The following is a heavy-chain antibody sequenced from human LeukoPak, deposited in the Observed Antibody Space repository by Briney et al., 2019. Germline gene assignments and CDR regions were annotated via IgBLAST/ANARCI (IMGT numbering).Heavy chain of an antibody. Sequence: SETLSLTCAVYGGSFSGYYWSWIRQPPGKGLEWIGEINHSGNTNSNPSLKSRVTMSVDTSKNQFSLKLSSLTAADTAVYYCARESIASAGTIDYWGQGTLVTVSS. J-gene: IGHJ4*02. V-gene: IGHV4-34*01. CDR2: INHSGNT. CDR3: ARESIASAGTIDY. CDR1: GGSFSGYY. D-gene: IGHD6-13*01.